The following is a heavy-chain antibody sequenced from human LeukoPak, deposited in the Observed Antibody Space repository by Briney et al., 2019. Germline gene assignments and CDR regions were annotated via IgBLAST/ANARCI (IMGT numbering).Heavy chain of an antibody. CDR1: GFTFSSSW. D-gene: IGHD3-22*01. V-gene: IGHV3-74*01. CDR2: INSDESIT. J-gene: IGHJ4*02. CDR3: ARAPYDSSGYYYVDY. Sequence: PGGSLRLSCAASGFTFSSSWMYWVRQAPGKGLVWDSRINSDESITTYADSVKGRFTISRDNAKNTLYLQMNSLRAEDTAVYYCARAPYDSSGYYYVDYWGQGTLVTVSS.